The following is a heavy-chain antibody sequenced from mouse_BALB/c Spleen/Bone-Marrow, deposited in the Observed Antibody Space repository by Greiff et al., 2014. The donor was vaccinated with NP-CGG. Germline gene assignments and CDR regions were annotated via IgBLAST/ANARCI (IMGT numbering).Heavy chain of an antibody. J-gene: IGHJ4*01. D-gene: IGHD1-2*01. CDR3: ARITTATGAMDY. V-gene: IGHV2-9*02. CDR2: IWAGGST. CDR1: GFSLTSYG. Sequence: VMLVESGPGLVAPSQSLSITCTVSGFSLTSYGVHWVRQPPGKGLEWLGVIWAGGSTNYNSALMSRLSISKDNSKSQVFLKMNSRQTDDTAMYYCARITTATGAMDYWGQGTSVTVSS.